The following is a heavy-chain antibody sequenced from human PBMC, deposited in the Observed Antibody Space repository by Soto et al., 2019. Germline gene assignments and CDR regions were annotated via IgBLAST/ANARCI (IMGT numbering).Heavy chain of an antibody. J-gene: IGHJ6*02. CDR1: GFTFSSYA. CDR3: ARDPNPLDTANPSGVDV. D-gene: IGHD5-18*01. CDR2: ISYDGSNK. V-gene: IGHV3-30-3*01. Sequence: QVQLVESGGGVVQPGRSLRLSCAASGFTFSSYAMHWVRQAPGKGLEWVAVISYDGSNKYYADSVKGRFTISRDNSKNTLYLQMNSLRAEDTAVYYCARDPNPLDTANPSGVDVWGQGTTVTVSS.